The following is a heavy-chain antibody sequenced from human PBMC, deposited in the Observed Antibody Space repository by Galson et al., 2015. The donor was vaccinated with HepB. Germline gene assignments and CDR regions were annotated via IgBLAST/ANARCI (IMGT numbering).Heavy chain of an antibody. CDR3: ARGAAIYYFGMDV. CDR2: IYHTGST. CDR1: GASISSGGYS. D-gene: IGHD3-3*01. Sequence: LSLTCAVSGASISSGGYSWSWIRQPPGKGLEWIECIYHTGSTYYNPSLESRVTISVDRSKNQFSLKLSSVTAADTAVYYCARGAAIYYFGMDVWGQGTTVTVSS. V-gene: IGHV4-30-2*01. J-gene: IGHJ6*02.